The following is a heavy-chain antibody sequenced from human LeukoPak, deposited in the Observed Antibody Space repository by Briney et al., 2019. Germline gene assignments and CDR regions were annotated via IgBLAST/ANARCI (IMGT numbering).Heavy chain of an antibody. J-gene: IGHJ6*02. Sequence: GGSLRLSCAASGFTFSSYSMNWVRQAPGKGLEWVSSISSSSYIYYADSVKGRFTIPRDNAKNSLYLQMNSLRAEDTAVYYCARGYFDWLLLNYYYYYGMDVWGQGTTVTVSS. CDR2: ISSSSYI. D-gene: IGHD3-9*01. V-gene: IGHV3-21*01. CDR3: ARGYFDWLLLNYYYYYGMDV. CDR1: GFTFSSYS.